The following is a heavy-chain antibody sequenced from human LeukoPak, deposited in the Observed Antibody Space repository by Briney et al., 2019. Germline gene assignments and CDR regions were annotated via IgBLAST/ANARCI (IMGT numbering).Heavy chain of an antibody. V-gene: IGHV6-1*01. D-gene: IGHD6-13*01. Sequence: SQTLSLTCAISGDSVSSNSATWDWIRQSPSRGLEWLGRTYHRSRWYYDYAVSVKSRITINPETSKNQFSLQLTPVIPEDTAVYYCAYTSRSMPDAFDIWGQGTMVIVSS. CDR3: AYTSRSMPDAFDI. CDR2: TYHRSRWYY. J-gene: IGHJ3*02. CDR1: GDSVSSNSAT.